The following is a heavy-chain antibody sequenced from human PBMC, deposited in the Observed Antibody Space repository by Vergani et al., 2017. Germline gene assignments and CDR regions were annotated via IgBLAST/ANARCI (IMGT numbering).Heavy chain of an antibody. CDR3: ARDLRERCSGGSCYSGFDY. D-gene: IGHD2-15*01. CDR1: GFTFSSYA. Sequence: QVQLVESGGGVVQPGRSLRLSCAASGFTFSSYAMHWVRQASGKGLEWVAVISYDGSNKYYADSVKGRFTISRDNSKNTLYLQMNSLRAEDTAVYYCARDLRERCSGGSCYSGFDYWGQGTLVTVSS. J-gene: IGHJ4*02. V-gene: IGHV3-30*04. CDR2: ISYDGSNK.